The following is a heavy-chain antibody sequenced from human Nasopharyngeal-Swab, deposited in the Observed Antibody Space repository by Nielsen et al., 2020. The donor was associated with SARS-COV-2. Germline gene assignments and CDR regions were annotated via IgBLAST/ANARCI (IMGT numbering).Heavy chain of an antibody. Sequence: SLKISCAASGFTFDDYAMHWVRQAPGKGLEWVSGISWNSGSTGYADSVKGRFTISRDNAKNSLYLQMNSLRAEDTALYYCRAVFLEPGGYYYMDVWGKGTTVTVSS. CDR1: GFTFDDYA. J-gene: IGHJ6*03. D-gene: IGHD3-3*01. CDR3: RAVFLEPGGYYYMDV. CDR2: ISWNSGST. V-gene: IGHV3-9*01.